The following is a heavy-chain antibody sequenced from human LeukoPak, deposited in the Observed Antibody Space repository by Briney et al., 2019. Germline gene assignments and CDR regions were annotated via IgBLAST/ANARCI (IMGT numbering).Heavy chain of an antibody. CDR1: GYTFTNYW. CDR3: ARSSAREYCSSSTCYLIGAFDI. CDR2: IYPGDSDT. Sequence: GESLKISCKGSGYTFTNYWIGWVRQMPGKGLEFMGIIYPGDSDTRYSPSFQGQVTISVDKSINTAYLQWSSLKASDSAMYYCARSSAREYCSSSTCYLIGAFDIWGQGTMVTVSS. V-gene: IGHV5-51*01. J-gene: IGHJ3*02. D-gene: IGHD2-2*01.